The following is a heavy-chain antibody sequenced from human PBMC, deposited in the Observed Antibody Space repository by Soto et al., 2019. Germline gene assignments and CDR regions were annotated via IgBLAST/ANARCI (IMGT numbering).Heavy chain of an antibody. D-gene: IGHD2-15*01. V-gene: IGHV3-23*01. Sequence: GGSLRLSCAASGFTFSSYAMGWVRQAPGKGLEWVSAISGSGGSTYYADSVKGRFTISRDNSKNTLYLQMNSLRAEDTAVYYCAKGGYCSGGSCYYDYYYYGMNVWGQGTTVTVSS. J-gene: IGHJ6*02. CDR3: AKGGYCSGGSCYYDYYYYGMNV. CDR2: ISGSGGST. CDR1: GFTFSSYA.